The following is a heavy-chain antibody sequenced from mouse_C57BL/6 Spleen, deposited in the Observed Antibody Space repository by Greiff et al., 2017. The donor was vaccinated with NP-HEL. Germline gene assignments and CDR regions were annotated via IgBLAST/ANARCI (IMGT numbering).Heavy chain of an antibody. D-gene: IGHD1-1*01. J-gene: IGHJ2*01. CDR2: IDPETGGT. CDR3: TIFVITTVVATSYFDY. CDR1: GYTFTDYE. Sequence: VQLQQSGAELVRPGASVTLSCKASGYTFTDYEMHWVKQTPVHGLEWIGAIDPETGGTAYNQKFKGKAILTADKSSSTAYMELRSLPSEDSAVYYCTIFVITTVVATSYFDYWGQGTTLTVSS. V-gene: IGHV1-15*01.